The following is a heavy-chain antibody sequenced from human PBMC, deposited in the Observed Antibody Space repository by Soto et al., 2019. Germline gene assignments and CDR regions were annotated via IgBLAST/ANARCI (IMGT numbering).Heavy chain of an antibody. CDR1: GGTFSSYA. V-gene: IGHV1-69*13. CDR3: GRSIFGVVIRPLYGMDV. D-gene: IGHD3-3*01. CDR2: IIPIFGTA. J-gene: IGHJ6*02. Sequence: SVKVSCKASGGTFSSYAISWVRQAPGQGLEWMGGIIPIFGTANYAQKFQGRVTITADESTSTAYMELSSLRSEDTAVYYCGRSIFGVVIRPLYGMDVWGQGTTVTVSS.